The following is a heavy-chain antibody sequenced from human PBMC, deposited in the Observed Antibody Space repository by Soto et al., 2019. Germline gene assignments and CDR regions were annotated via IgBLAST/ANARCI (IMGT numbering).Heavy chain of an antibody. J-gene: IGHJ6*02. V-gene: IGHV1-8*01. CDR2: MNPNSGNT. CDR3: ARGKRYFDWLLYYYGMDV. Sequence: XSVKVSFKAAGYSFSSYDINWVRQATGQGLEWMGWMNPNSGNTGYAQKFQGRVTMTRNTSISTAYMELSSLRSEDTAVYYCARGKRYFDWLLYYYGMDVWGQGTTVTVSS. D-gene: IGHD3-9*01. CDR1: GYSFSSYD.